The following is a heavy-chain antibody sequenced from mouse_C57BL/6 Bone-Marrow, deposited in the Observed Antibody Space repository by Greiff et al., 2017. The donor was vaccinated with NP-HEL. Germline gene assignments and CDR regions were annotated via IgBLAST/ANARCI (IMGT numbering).Heavy chain of an antibody. CDR1: GFTFSSYG. CDR3: ARGAITTAPWFAY. V-gene: IGHV5-6*01. D-gene: IGHD1-2*01. Sequence: EVQLVESGGDLVKHGGSLKLSCAASGFTFSSYGMSWVRQTPDKRLEWVATISSGGSYTYYPDSVKGRFTISRDNAKNTLYLQMSSLKSEDTAMYYCARGAITTAPWFAYWGQGTLVTVSA. J-gene: IGHJ3*01. CDR2: ISSGGSYT.